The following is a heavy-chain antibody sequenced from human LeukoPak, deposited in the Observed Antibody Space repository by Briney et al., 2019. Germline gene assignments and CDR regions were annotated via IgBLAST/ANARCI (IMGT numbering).Heavy chain of an antibody. Sequence: SETLSLTCAVYGGSFSGYYWSWIRQPPWKGLEWIGEINHSGSTNYNPSLKSRVTISVDTSKNQFSLKLSSVTAADTAVYYCARGFDPRRWLQSGLFDYWGQGTLVTVSS. D-gene: IGHD5-24*01. CDR2: INHSGST. CDR1: GGSFSGYY. V-gene: IGHV4-34*01. CDR3: ARGFDPRRWLQSGLFDY. J-gene: IGHJ4*02.